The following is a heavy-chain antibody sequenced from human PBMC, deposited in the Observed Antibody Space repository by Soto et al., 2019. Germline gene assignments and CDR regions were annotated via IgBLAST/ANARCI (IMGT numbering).Heavy chain of an antibody. J-gene: IGHJ4*02. CDR3: AKDASYAIDY. V-gene: IGHV3-9*01. CDR1: GFIFEDYA. CDR2: IRWSSGGI. D-gene: IGHD2-2*01. Sequence: EVQLVESGGGLVQPGRSLRLYCVASGFIFEDYAMHWVRQAPGQGLAWVSSIRWSSGGIDYADSVKGRFTISRDNAKNSLYLQMNSPKHDDTARYYCAKDASYAIDYWGQGTLVTVSS.